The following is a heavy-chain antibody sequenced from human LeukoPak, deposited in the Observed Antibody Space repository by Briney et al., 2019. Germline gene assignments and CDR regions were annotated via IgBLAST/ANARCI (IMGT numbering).Heavy chain of an antibody. V-gene: IGHV4-30-4*01. Sequence: SETLSLTCTVSGGSISSGDYYWSWIRQPPGQGLEWIGYIYYSGSTYYNPSLKSRVTISVDTSKNQFSLKLSSVTAADTAVYYCAREQQREPIFDYWGQGTLVTVSS. CDR2: IYYSGST. J-gene: IGHJ4*02. CDR3: AREQQREPIFDY. CDR1: GGSISSGDYY. D-gene: IGHD6-13*01.